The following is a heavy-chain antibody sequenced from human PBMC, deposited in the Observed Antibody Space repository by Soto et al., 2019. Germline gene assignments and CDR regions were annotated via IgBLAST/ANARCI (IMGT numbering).Heavy chain of an antibody. V-gene: IGHV3-21*01. Sequence: GGSLRLSCAASGLTFGGFSMNWVRQAPGKGLEWVSSISSSSSYIYYADSVKGRFTISRDNAKNSLYLQMNSLRAEDTAVYYCARDGTEWLPPQPSNRPDYWGQGTLVTVSS. CDR2: ISSSSSYI. D-gene: IGHD3-3*01. J-gene: IGHJ4*02. CDR1: GLTFGGFS. CDR3: ARDGTEWLPPQPSNRPDY.